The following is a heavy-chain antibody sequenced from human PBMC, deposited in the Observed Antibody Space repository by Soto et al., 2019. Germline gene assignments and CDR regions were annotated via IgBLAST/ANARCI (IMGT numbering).Heavy chain of an antibody. J-gene: IGHJ4*02. Sequence: ASVKVSCKASGYTFTGYYMHWVRQAPGQGLEWVGWINPNSGGTNYAQKFQGRVTMTRDTSISTAYMELSRLRSDDTAVYYCARGRWELRGGLLVYWGQGTLVTAPQ. CDR2: INPNSGGT. D-gene: IGHD1-26*01. CDR3: ARGRWELRGGLLVY. V-gene: IGHV1-2*02. CDR1: GYTFTGYY.